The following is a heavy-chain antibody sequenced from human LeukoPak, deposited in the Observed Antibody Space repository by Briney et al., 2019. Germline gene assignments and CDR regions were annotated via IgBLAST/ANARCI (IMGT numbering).Heavy chain of an antibody. CDR1: GYTFTSYG. CDR3: ARSITMVRGVIAAIDY. V-gene: IGHV1-2*06. Sequence: ASVKVSCKASGYTFTSYGISWVRQAPGQGLEWMGRINPNSGGTNYAQKFQGRVTMTRDTSISTAYMELSRLRSDDTAVYYCARSITMVRGVIAAIDYWGQGTLVTVSS. D-gene: IGHD3-10*01. CDR2: INPNSGGT. J-gene: IGHJ4*02.